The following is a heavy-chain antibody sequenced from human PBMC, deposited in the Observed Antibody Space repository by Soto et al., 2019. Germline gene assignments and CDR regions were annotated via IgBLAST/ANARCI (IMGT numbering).Heavy chain of an antibody. J-gene: IGHJ4*02. Sequence: GGSLRLSCAASGFTFSSYGMHWVRQAPGKGLEWVTVISYDGSNKYYADSVKGRATISRDNSKRTVDLQMNSLRAEDTAVYYCARDPPGSGWAFDYWGQGTLVTVSS. CDR3: ARDPPGSGWAFDY. CDR1: GFTFSSYG. CDR2: ISYDGSNK. D-gene: IGHD6-19*01. V-gene: IGHV3-30*03.